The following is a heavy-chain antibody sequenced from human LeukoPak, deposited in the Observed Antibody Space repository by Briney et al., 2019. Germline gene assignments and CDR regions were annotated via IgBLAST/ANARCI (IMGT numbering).Heavy chain of an antibody. D-gene: IGHD6-13*01. CDR2: IKSKPDGGTT. Sequence: GGSLRLSCAASGFTFSNAWMSWVRQAPGKGREWVGRIKSKPDGGTTDYAAPVKGRFTISRDDSKNTLYLQMNSLKTEDTAVYYCTTDLTDSSSWSSDYWGQGTLVTVSS. CDR3: TTDLTDSSSWSSDY. CDR1: GFTFSNAW. J-gene: IGHJ4*02. V-gene: IGHV3-15*01.